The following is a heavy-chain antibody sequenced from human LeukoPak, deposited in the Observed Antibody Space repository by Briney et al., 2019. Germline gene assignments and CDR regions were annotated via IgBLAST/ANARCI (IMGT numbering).Heavy chain of an antibody. J-gene: IGHJ4*02. CDR2: INHSGST. V-gene: IGHV4-34*01. CDR3: AREWGPGDGFDY. D-gene: IGHD1-26*01. Sequence: SETLSLTCAVYGGSFSGYYWNWIRQPPGKGLEWIGEINHSGSTNYNPSLKSRLTISVDTSKNQFSLKLSSATAADTAVYYCAREWGPGDGFDYWGQGTLVTVSS. CDR1: GGSFSGYY.